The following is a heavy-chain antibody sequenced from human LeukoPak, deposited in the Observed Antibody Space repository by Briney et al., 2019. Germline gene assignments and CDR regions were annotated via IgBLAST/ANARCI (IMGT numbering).Heavy chain of an antibody. D-gene: IGHD6-19*01. Sequence: PSETLSLTCTVSGYSISSGYYWGWIRQPPGKGLEWIGSIYHSGTTYYNPSLNSRDTISVDTSKNQFSLKLSSVTAADTAVYYCARIVAVAGTLDWFDPWGQGTLVTVSS. J-gene: IGHJ5*02. V-gene: IGHV4-38-2*02. CDR3: ARIVAVAGTLDWFDP. CDR1: GYSISSGYY. CDR2: IYHSGTT.